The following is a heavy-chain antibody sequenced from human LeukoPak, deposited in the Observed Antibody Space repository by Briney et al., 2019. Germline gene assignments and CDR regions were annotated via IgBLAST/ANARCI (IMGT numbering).Heavy chain of an antibody. CDR3: ARDLYYCSGGSCYSDRWFDP. CDR2: INSDGINT. Sequence: GGSLRLSCAASGFTFSNYWMHWVRQAPGKGLVWVSRINSDGINTSYADSVKGRFTISRDNAKNTLYLQMNSLRAEDTAVYYCARDLYYCSGGSCYSDRWFDPWGQGTLVTVSS. D-gene: IGHD2-15*01. V-gene: IGHV3-74*01. CDR1: GFTFSNYW. J-gene: IGHJ5*02.